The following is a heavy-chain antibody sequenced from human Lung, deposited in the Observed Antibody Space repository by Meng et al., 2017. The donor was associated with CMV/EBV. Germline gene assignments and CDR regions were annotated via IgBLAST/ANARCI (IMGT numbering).Heavy chain of an antibody. CDR2: IRVYNGDT. J-gene: IGHJ5*02. V-gene: IGHV1-18*01. D-gene: IGHD2-21*01. CDR3: ARRGPSYCGVDCLAWFDP. CDR1: GYIFTSYG. Sequence: GGSLRLXXKASGYIFTSYGINWVRQAPGQGLEWMGWIRVYNGDTKYAQKFQGRVTMTTDTSTSTAYMELRSLRSDDTAVYYCARRGPSYCGVDCLAWFDPWGQGXLVTVSS.